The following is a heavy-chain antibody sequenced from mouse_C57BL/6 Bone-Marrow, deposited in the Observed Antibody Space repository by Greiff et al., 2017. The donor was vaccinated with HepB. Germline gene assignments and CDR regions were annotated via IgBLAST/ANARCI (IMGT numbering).Heavy chain of an antibody. CDR3: ARLGITTGYYFDY. CDR2: ISNGGGST. J-gene: IGHJ2*01. CDR1: GFTFSDYY. Sequence: EVKLMDSGGGLVQPGGSLKLSCAASGFTFSDYYMYWVRQTPEKRLEWVAYISNGGGSTYYPDTVKGRFTISRDNAKNTLYLQMSRLKSEDTAMYYCARLGITTGYYFDYWGQGTTLTVSS. V-gene: IGHV5-12*01. D-gene: IGHD2-4*01.